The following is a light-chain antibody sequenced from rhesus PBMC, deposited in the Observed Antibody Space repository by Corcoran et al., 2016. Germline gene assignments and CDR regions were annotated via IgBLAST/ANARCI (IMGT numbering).Light chain of an antibody. V-gene: IGKV2-91*01. Sequence: DIVMTQTPLSLSVTPGEPASISCRSSQSLLHSNGYTYLFLYLQKTGQSPKLLIFLSSNRASGVPDRFSCSGSGTDFTLKISRGEAEDVGVYYCLQDMRLPLTFGGGTKVEIK. CDR3: LQDMRLPLT. CDR2: LSS. J-gene: IGKJ4*01. CDR1: QSLLHSNGYTY.